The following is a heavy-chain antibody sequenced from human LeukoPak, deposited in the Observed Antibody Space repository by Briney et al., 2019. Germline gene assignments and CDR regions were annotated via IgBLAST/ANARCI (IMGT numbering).Heavy chain of an antibody. V-gene: IGHV3-7*01. D-gene: IGHD3-10*01. Sequence: QAGGSLRLSGAASGFTFSSYWMSWVGKAPGKGREGVANIKQDGREKYYVDSVKGRFTISRDNAKNSLYLQMNSLRAEDTAVYYCARSMVRGPGADYWGQGTLVTVSS. CDR3: ARSMVRGPGADY. CDR2: IKQDGREK. CDR1: GFTFSSYW. J-gene: IGHJ4*02.